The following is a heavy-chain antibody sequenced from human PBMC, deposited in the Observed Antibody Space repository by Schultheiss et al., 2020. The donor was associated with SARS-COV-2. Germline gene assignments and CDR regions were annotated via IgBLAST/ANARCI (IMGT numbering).Heavy chain of an antibody. J-gene: IGHJ5*02. CDR2: ISWNSGSI. CDR3: ARDSRYCSGGSCYRWFDP. CDR1: GFTFDDYA. Sequence: SLKISCAASGFTFDDYAMHWVRQAPGKGLEWVSGISWNSGSIGYADSVKGRFTICRDIAKNSLYLQMNSLRAEDTAVYYCARDSRYCSGGSCYRWFDPWGQGTLVTVSS. V-gene: IGHV3-9*01. D-gene: IGHD2-15*01.